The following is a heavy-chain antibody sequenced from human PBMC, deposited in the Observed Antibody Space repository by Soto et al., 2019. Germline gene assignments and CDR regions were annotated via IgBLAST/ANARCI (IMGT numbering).Heavy chain of an antibody. CDR3: AKDIRSYDFWSGYPSGY. D-gene: IGHD3-3*01. CDR1: GFTFSSYA. V-gene: IGHV3-23*01. CDR2: ISGSGGST. J-gene: IGHJ4*02. Sequence: EVQLLESGGGLVQPGGSLRLSCAASGFTFSSYAMSWVRQAPGKGLEWVSAISGSGGSTYYADSVKGRFTISRDNSKNTLYLHMNSLRADDTAVYYCAKDIRSYDFWSGYPSGYWGQGTLVTVSS.